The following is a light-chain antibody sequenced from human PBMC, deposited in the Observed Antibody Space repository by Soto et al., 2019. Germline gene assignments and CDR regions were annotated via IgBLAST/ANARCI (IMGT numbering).Light chain of an antibody. CDR2: GAS. CDR3: QQYNNWPRT. J-gene: IGKJ1*01. V-gene: IGKV3-15*01. Sequence: EITMTQAPATLSVSPGARATLSCSANRSSNGTLAWYQQKPGQAPRLLIHGASTRAPGFPDRFSGSGSGTDFTLTISSLESEDFAVYYCQQYNNWPRTFGQGTKVDIK. CDR1: RSSNGT.